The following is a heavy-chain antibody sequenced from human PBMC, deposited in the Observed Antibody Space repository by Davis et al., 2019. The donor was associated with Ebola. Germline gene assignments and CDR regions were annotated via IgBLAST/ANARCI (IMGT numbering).Heavy chain of an antibody. Sequence: GESLKISCAASGFTFSYYYMSGVRQAPGKGLEWVSAISGSGGSTYYADSVKGRFTISRDNSKNTLYLQMNSLRAEDTAVYYCARDYYDSSGYSDYWGQGTLVTVSS. J-gene: IGHJ4*02. CDR3: ARDYYDSSGYSDY. CDR2: ISGSGGST. V-gene: IGHV3-23*01. D-gene: IGHD3-22*01. CDR1: GFTFSYYY.